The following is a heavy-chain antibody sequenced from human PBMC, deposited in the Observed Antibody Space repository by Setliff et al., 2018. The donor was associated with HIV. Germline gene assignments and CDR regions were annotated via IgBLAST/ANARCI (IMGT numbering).Heavy chain of an antibody. V-gene: IGHV1-2*06. CDR2: INPNSGGT. J-gene: IGHJ4*01. Sequence: ASVKVSCKASGGTFKTYAISWVRQAPGQGLEWMGRINPNSGGTNYAQKFQGRVTMTRDTSISTAYMELSSLRSEDTAVYYCARGRGPSRFDYWGQGTLVTVSS. CDR3: ARGRGPSRFDY. CDR1: GGTFKTYA.